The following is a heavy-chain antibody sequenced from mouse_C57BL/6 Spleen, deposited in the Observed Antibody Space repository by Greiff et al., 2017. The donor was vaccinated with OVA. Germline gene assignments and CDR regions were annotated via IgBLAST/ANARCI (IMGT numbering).Heavy chain of an antibody. CDR2: IHPNSGST. CDR3: ARTRSVGSSPAWFAY. V-gene: IGHV1-64*01. Sequence: QVQLQQPGAELVKPGASVKLSCKASGYTFTSYWMHWVKQRPGQGLEWIGMIHPNSGSTNYNEKFKSKATLTVDKSSSTAYMQLSSLTSEDSAVYYCARTRSVGSSPAWFAYWGQGTLVTVSA. J-gene: IGHJ3*01. D-gene: IGHD1-1*01. CDR1: GYTFTSYW.